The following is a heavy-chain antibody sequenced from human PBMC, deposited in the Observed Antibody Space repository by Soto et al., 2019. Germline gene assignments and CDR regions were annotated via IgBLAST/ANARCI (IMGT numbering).Heavy chain of an antibody. CDR2: IYSNGST. CDR1: GGSITSVSYY. D-gene: IGHD1-7*01. CDR3: ARTRYNWNYGDWFDP. V-gene: IGHV4-39*07. J-gene: IGHJ5*02. Sequence: SETLSLTCTVSGGSITSVSYYWGWIRQPPGKGLEWIGSIYSNGSTNYNPSLKSRVTISVDTSKNQFSLKLSSVTAADTAVYYCARTRYNWNYGDWFDPWGQGTLVTVSS.